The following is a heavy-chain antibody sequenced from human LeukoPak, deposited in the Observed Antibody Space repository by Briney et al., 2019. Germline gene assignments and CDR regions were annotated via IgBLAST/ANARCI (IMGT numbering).Heavy chain of an antibody. D-gene: IGHD1-26*01. CDR1: GGTFSSYA. J-gene: IGHJ5*02. Sequence: SVKVSCKASGGTFSSYAISWVRQAPGQGLEWMGGIIPIFGTANYAQKFQGRVTITTDESTSTAYMELSSLRSEDTAVYYCARDGRLVGATILGFDPWGQGTLVTVSS. CDR2: IIPIFGTA. CDR3: ARDGRLVGATILGFDP. V-gene: IGHV1-69*05.